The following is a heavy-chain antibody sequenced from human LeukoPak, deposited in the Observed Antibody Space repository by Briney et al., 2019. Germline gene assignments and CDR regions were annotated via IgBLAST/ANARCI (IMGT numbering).Heavy chain of an antibody. CDR2: ITDSSGTI. D-gene: IGHD6-19*01. CDR1: GFSFRNYA. V-gene: IGHV3-23*01. J-gene: IGHJ4*02. Sequence: GGSLRLSCVASGFSFRNYAMTWIRQAPGKGLEWVSSITDSSGTIYYADSVEGRFSISRDNSKNTLFLQMNSLRAEDTAVYYCSRIAVAGLYFDYWGQGTLVTVSS. CDR3: SRIAVAGLYFDY.